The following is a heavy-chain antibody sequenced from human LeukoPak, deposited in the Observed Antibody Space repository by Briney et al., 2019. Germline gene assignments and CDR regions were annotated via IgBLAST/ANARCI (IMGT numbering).Heavy chain of an antibody. CDR2: IYYSGST. V-gene: IGHV4-31*03. D-gene: IGHD3-10*01. J-gene: IGHJ4*02. CDR3: ARVSPRGSVDY. CDR1: GGSISSGGYY. Sequence: SVTLSLTCTVSGGSISSGGYYWSWIRQHPGKGLEWIGYIYYSGSTYYNPSLKSRVTISVDTSKNQFSLKLSSVTAADTAVYYCARVSPRGSVDYWGQGTLVTVSS.